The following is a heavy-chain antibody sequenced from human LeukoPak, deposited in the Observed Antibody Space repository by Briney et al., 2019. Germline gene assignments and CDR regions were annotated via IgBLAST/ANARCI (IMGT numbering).Heavy chain of an antibody. CDR1: GFSVSAHY. CDR2: LFGGDTI. J-gene: IGHJ4*02. CDR3: AGRRGSSFDY. V-gene: IGHV3-53*01. Sequence: GGSLRLSCAAPGFSVSAHYMSWVRQAPGKGLEWVSTLFGGDTIDYTDSVKGRFTISRDNSGNTLYLQVNNLRADDTAVYYCAGRRGSSFDYWGRGTQVIVSS. D-gene: IGHD1-26*01.